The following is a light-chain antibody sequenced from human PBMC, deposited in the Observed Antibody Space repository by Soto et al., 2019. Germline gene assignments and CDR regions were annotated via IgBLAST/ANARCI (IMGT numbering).Light chain of an antibody. CDR1: QSVRSNF. CDR3: QQRSNWPPIT. J-gene: IGKJ5*01. Sequence: EIVLTQSPGTLSLSPGERATLSCRASQSVRSNFLAWYQQKPGQAPRLLIYGASNRATGIPDRFSGSGSGTDFTLTISSLEPEDFAVYYCQQRSNWPPITFGQGTRLEI. CDR2: GAS. V-gene: IGKV3D-20*02.